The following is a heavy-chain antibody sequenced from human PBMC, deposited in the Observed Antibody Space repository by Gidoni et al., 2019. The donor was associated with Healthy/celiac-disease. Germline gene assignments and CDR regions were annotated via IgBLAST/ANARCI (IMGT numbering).Heavy chain of an antibody. CDR1: GFTFSSYA. J-gene: IGHJ4*02. D-gene: IGHD2-15*01. V-gene: IGHV3-23*01. CDR2: ISGSGGST. CDR3: AKDEGILGSDY. Sequence: TASGFTFSSYAMSWVRQAPGKGLEWVSAISGSGGSTYYADSVKGRFTISRDNSKNTLYLQMNSLRAEDTAVYYCAKDEGILGSDYWGQGTLVTVSS.